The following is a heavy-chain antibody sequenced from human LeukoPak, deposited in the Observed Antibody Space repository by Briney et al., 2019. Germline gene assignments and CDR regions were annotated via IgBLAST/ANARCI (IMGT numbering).Heavy chain of an antibody. CDR2: MNPNSGNT. V-gene: IGHV1-8*01. D-gene: IGHD3-22*01. J-gene: IGHJ6*02. Sequence: ASVKVSCKASGYTFTSYDIYWVRQATGQGLEWMGWMNPNSGNTGYAQKFQGRVTMTRNTSISTAYMELSSLRSEDTAVYYCARPSLRGITMIMSYGMDVWGQGTTVTVSS. CDR3: ARPSLRGITMIMSYGMDV. CDR1: GYTFTSYD.